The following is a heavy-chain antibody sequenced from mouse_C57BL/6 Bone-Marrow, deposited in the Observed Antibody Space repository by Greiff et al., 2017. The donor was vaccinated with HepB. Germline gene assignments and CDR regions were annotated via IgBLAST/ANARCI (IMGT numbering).Heavy chain of an antibody. CDR3: ARLDLEDY. CDR1: GYAFSSSW. J-gene: IGHJ2*01. Sequence: QVQLQQSGPELVKPGASVKISCKASGYAFSSSWMNWVKQRPGKGLEWIGRIYPGDGDTNYNGKFKGKATLTADKSSSTAYMQLSSLTSEDSAVYFCARLDLEDYWGQGTTLTVSS. CDR2: IYPGDGDT. V-gene: IGHV1-82*01.